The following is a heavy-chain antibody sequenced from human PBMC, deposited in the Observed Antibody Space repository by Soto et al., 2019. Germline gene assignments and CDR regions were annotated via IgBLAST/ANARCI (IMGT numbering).Heavy chain of an antibody. CDR3: ARDADLAVVPAGGGRYYHYYGMDV. V-gene: IGHV4-61*01. D-gene: IGHD2-2*01. CDR1: GGSVSSNNYY. CDR2: IYYSGST. Sequence: TSETLSLTCTVSGGSVSSNNYYWSWIRQPPGKGLEWIGYIYYSGSTTYNPSLKSRVTISVDRSKNQFSLKLNPVTAADTAVYYCARDADLAVVPAGGGRYYHYYGMDVWGQGTTVTVSS. J-gene: IGHJ6*02.